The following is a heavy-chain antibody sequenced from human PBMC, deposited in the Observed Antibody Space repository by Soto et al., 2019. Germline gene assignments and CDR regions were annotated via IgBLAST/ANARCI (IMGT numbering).Heavy chain of an antibody. CDR3: ARVWDQWLLEIDF. Sequence: EVQLVESGGGLVKPGGSLRLSCAASGFTFSPNSMNWVRQAPGKGLEWVSSISSNSSSIYYADSVKGRFTISRDNAKNSLYLQMNSLRAEDTAVYYCARVWDQWLLEIDFWGQGALVTISS. J-gene: IGHJ4*02. CDR1: GFTFSPNS. CDR2: ISSNSSSI. D-gene: IGHD6-19*01. V-gene: IGHV3-21*01.